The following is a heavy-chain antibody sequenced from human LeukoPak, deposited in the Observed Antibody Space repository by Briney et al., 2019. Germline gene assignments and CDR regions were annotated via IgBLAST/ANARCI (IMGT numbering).Heavy chain of an antibody. Sequence: GGSLRFSCAASGFTFSSYSMNWVRQAPGKGLEWVSSISSSSSYIYYADSVKGRFTISRDNAKNSLYLQMNSLRAEDTAVYYCARDPTYGDYGNWFDPWGQGTLVTVSS. D-gene: IGHD4-17*01. CDR2: ISSSSSYI. CDR1: GFTFSSYS. J-gene: IGHJ5*02. V-gene: IGHV3-21*01. CDR3: ARDPTYGDYGNWFDP.